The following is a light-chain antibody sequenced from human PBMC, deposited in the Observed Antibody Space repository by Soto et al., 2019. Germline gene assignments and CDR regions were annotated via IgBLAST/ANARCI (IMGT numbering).Light chain of an antibody. V-gene: IGKV1-33*01. CDR2: DAS. J-gene: IGKJ4*01. Sequence: DIQMTQSPSPLSASVGDRVTITCQASQDISNYLNWYQQKPGKAPKLLIYDASNLEKGVPSRFSGSGSGTDFTFTISSLQPEDIATYYCQQYDNLPPKLTFGGGTKVEIK. CDR1: QDISNY. CDR3: QQYDNLPPKLT.